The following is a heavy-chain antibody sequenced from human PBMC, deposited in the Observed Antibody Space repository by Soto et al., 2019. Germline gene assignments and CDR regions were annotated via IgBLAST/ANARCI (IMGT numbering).Heavy chain of an antibody. CDR2: IRSKANSYAT. V-gene: IGHV3-73*01. CDR3: TRTPSIAAP. J-gene: IGHJ5*02. Sequence: EVQLVESGGGVVQPGGSLKLSCAASGFTFSGSAMHWVRQASGKGLEWVGRIRSKANSYATAYAASVKVRFTISRDDSKNTAYLQMNSLKTEDTAVYYCTRTPSIAAPWGQGSLVTVST. CDR1: GFTFSGSA. D-gene: IGHD6-6*01.